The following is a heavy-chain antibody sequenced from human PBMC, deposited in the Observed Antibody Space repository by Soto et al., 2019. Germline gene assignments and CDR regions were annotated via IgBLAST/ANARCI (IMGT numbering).Heavy chain of an antibody. CDR3: TRDRLYFAH. D-gene: IGHD2-8*01. J-gene: IGHJ4*02. CDR2: INPSSGGP. CDR1: GYTFTNYY. V-gene: IGHV1-46*01. Sequence: ASVKVSCKASGYTFTNYYMHWVRQARGQGPEWMGMINPSSGGPIYAVKFQGRVTMTADTSTSTIYMELSSLKYEDTATYYCTRDRLYFAHWGQGTLVTVSS.